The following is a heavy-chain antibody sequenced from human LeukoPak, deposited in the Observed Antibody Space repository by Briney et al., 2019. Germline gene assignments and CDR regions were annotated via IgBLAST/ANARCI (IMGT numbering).Heavy chain of an antibody. V-gene: IGHV3-66*01. CDR2: IYSGGST. CDR1: GFTVSSNY. J-gene: IGHJ3*02. CDR3: AIEVAGDAFDI. D-gene: IGHD6-19*01. Sequence: GGSLRLSCAASGFTVSSNYMSWVRQAPGKGLEWVSVIYSGGSTYYADSVKGRFTISRDNSKNTLYLQMNSLRAEDTAVYYCAIEVAGDAFDIWGQGTMVTVSS.